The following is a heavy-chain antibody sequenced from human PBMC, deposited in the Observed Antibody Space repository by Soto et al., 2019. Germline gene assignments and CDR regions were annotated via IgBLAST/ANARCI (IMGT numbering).Heavy chain of an antibody. J-gene: IGHJ2*01. CDR3: ARDGSGFHWYFDV. Sequence: SETLSLTCAVYGGSFSGYYWSWIRQPPGKGLEWIGEINHSGSTNYNPSLESRVTISVDTSKNQLSLQVNSVTPEDTAVYFCARDGSGFHWYFDVWGRGTLVTVSS. CDR2: INHSGST. V-gene: IGHV4-34*01. D-gene: IGHD6-19*01. CDR1: GGSFSGYY.